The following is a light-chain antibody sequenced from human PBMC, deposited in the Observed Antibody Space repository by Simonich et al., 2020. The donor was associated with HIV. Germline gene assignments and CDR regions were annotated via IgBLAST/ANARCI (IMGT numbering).Light chain of an antibody. Sequence: DIQMTQSPSSLSASVGDRVTITCRASQGISNSLAWYQQKPGKAPKLLLYAASTLESGVPSRFSGSGSGTDFTLTISRLEPEDFAVYYCQQYANSPRTFGQGTKVEIK. CDR2: AAS. CDR1: QGISNS. CDR3: QQYANSPRT. J-gene: IGKJ1*01. V-gene: IGKV1-NL1*01.